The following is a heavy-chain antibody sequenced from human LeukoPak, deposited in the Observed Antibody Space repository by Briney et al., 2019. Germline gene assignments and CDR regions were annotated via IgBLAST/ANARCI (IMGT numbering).Heavy chain of an antibody. J-gene: IGHJ4*02. Sequence: ASVKVSCKVSGYTLTELSMHWVRQAPGKGLEWMGGFDPEDGETIYAQKFQGRVTMTEDTSTDTAYMELSSLRSEDTAVYYCARAPGLVAYYDSSGYYYSGDFDYWGQGTLVTVSS. D-gene: IGHD3-22*01. CDR3: ARAPGLVAYYDSSGYYYSGDFDY. CDR2: FDPEDGET. V-gene: IGHV1-24*01. CDR1: GYTLTELS.